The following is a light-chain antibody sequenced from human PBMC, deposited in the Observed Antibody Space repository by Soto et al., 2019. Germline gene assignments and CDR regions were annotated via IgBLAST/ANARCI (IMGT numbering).Light chain of an antibody. CDR3: QQYHNLWT. V-gene: IGKV3-15*01. Sequence: EIVMTQSPATLSVSPGERATLSCRASQSISSNLAWYQWKPGQAPRLLIYGAYTRATGIPARFSGSGSGTEFTLTISSQQSEDFALYYCQQYHNLWTFGRGTEVEIK. CDR2: GAY. J-gene: IGKJ1*01. CDR1: QSISSN.